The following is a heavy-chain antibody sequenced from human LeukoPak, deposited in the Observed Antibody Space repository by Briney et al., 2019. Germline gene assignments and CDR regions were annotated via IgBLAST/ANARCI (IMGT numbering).Heavy chain of an antibody. CDR3: ARTGWHLPTTNYYGMDV. D-gene: IGHD6-19*01. Sequence: GASVKVSCKASGGTFSSYAISWVRQAPGQGLEWKGGIIPIFGTANYAQKFQGRVTITADESTSTAYMELSSLRSEDTAVYYCARTGWHLPTTNYYGMDVWGQGTTVTVSS. CDR2: IIPIFGTA. J-gene: IGHJ6*02. CDR1: GGTFSSYA. V-gene: IGHV1-69*13.